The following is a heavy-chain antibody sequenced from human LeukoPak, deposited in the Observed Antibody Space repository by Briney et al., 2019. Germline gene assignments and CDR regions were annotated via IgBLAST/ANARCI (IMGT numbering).Heavy chain of an antibody. Sequence: GGSLRLSCAASGFTFSSYAMHWVRQAPGKGLEWVAVISYDGNYKYYADSVKGRFTIFRDNSKNTLYLQMDSLRAEDTAVYYCARDRANLGFSYYFDYWGQGTLFTVSS. CDR1: GFTFSSYA. J-gene: IGHJ4*02. V-gene: IGHV3-30-3*01. CDR3: ARDRANLGFSYYFDY. D-gene: IGHD3-10*01. CDR2: ISYDGNYK.